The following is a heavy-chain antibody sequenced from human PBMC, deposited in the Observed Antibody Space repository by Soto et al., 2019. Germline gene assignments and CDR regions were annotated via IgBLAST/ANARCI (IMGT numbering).Heavy chain of an antibody. J-gene: IGHJ4*02. Sequence: QVQLQESGPGLVKPSQTLSLTCTVSGGSISSGGYYWSWIRQHPGKGLEWIGYIYYSGSTYYNPSLRSRVTISVDTSKNQFSLKLSSVTAADTAVYYCARAGEKITFGGVIVVFDYWGQGTLVTVSS. CDR2: IYYSGST. D-gene: IGHD3-16*02. V-gene: IGHV4-31*03. CDR1: GGSISSGGYY. CDR3: ARAGEKITFGGVIVVFDY.